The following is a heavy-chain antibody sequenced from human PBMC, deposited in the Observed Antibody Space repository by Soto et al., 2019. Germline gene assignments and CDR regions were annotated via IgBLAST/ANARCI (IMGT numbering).Heavy chain of an antibody. V-gene: IGHV4-31*11. CDR2: TFYSGAT. Sequence: PSETLSLTCVVSGGSITSYHWSWIRQHPGKGLEWIGYTFYSGATYYNPSLKSRTIISVDTSKNQFSLTLTSLTAADTAVYYCARVQPYDYGANTGWLDPWGQGTLVTVSS. CDR1: GGSITSYH. J-gene: IGHJ5*02. D-gene: IGHD4-17*01. CDR3: ARVQPYDYGANTGWLDP.